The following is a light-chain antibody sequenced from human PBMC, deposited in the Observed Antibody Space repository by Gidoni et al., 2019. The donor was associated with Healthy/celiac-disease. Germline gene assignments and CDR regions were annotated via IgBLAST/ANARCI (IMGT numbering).Light chain of an antibody. J-gene: IGKJ3*01. CDR1: QSISSY. V-gene: IGKV1-39*01. CDR2: AAS. CDR3: QQSSSTPVP. Sequence: DSQMTQSPSSLSASVGDRVTITCRESQSISSYLNWYQQKPGKAPKLLIYAASSLQSGVPSRFSGSGSGSDFTLTFSRLQPDDFATYYCQQSSSTPVPFGPGTKVAI.